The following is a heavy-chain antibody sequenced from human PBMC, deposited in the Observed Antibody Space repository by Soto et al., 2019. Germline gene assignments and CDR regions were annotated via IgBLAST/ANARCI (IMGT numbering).Heavy chain of an antibody. CDR2: ISYDGSNE. D-gene: IGHD2-15*01. J-gene: IGHJ4*02. CDR3: ARDAFCRGGRCYSWDFDY. V-gene: IGHV3-30-3*01. CDR1: GFTFSTYG. Sequence: QVQLVESGGGVVQPGRSLRLSCAASGFTFSTYGVHWVRQAPGKGLEWVAIISYDGSNEYYADSVKGRFTISRDNSKNTLYLQMNSLRDEDTAVYYCARDAFCRGGRCYSWDFDYWGQGTLVTVSS.